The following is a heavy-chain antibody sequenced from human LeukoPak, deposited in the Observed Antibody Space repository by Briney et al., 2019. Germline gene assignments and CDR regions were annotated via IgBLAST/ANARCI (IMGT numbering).Heavy chain of an antibody. J-gene: IGHJ5*02. CDR3: ARGATGTTVGNWFDP. CDR1: GFTFSSYS. D-gene: IGHD1-1*01. V-gene: IGHV3-48*01. CDR2: ISSSSSTI. Sequence: PGGSLRLSCAASGFTFSSYSMNWVRQAPGKGLEWVSYISSSSSTIYYADSVKGRFTISRDNAKNSLYLQMNSLRAEDTAVYYCARGATGTTVGNWFDPWGQGTLVTVSS.